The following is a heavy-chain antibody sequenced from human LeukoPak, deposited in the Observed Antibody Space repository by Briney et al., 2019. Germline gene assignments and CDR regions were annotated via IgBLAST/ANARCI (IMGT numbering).Heavy chain of an antibody. CDR2: IWYDGSNK. V-gene: IGHV3-33*01. D-gene: IGHD5-18*01. CDR3: ASTGDTAMVNDAFDI. CDR1: GFTFSSYG. Sequence: GGSLRLSCAASGFTFSSYGMHWVRQAPGKGLEWVAAIWYDGSNKYYADSVKGRFTISRDNSKNTLYLQMNSLRAEDTAVYYCASTGDTAMVNDAFDIWGQGTMVTVSS. J-gene: IGHJ3*02.